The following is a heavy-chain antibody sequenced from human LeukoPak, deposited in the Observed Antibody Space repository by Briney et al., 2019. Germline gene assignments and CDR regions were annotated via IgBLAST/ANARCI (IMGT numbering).Heavy chain of an antibody. V-gene: IGHV1-24*01. CDR2: FDPEDGET. D-gene: IGHD3-3*01. CDR3: ATVTIFGVAPRPYYYYMDV. J-gene: IGHJ6*03. CDR1: GYTLTELS. Sequence: ASVKVSCKVSGYTLTELSTHWVRQAPGKGLEWMGGFDPEDGETIYAQKFQGRVTMTEDTSTDTAYMELSSLRSEDTAVYYCATVTIFGVAPRPYYYYMDVWGKGTTVTVSS.